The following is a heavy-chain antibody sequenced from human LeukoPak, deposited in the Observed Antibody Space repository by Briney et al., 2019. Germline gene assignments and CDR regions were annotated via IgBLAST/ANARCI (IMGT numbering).Heavy chain of an antibody. D-gene: IGHD3-9*01. CDR3: AREFENYDILTGYYKRFDY. V-gene: IGHV1-69*06. CDR1: GGTFSSYA. Sequence: SVKVSCKASGGTFSSYAISWVRQAPGQGLEWMGGIIPIFGTANYAQKFQGRVTITADKSTSTAYMELSSLRSEDTAVYYCAREFENYDILTGYYKRFDYWGQGTLVTVSS. CDR2: IIPIFGTA. J-gene: IGHJ4*02.